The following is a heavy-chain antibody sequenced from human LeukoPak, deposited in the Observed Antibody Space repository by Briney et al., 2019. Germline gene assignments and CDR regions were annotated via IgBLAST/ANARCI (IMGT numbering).Heavy chain of an antibody. CDR1: GFTFSSYA. D-gene: IGHD3-10*01. J-gene: IGHJ4*02. CDR3: AKIYFGESSYFDY. Sequence: SGGSLRLSCAASGFTFSSYAMSWVRQAPGKGLEWVSAISGSGGSTYHADSVKGRFTISRDNSKNTLYLQMNSLRAEDTAVYYCAKIYFGESSYFDYWGQGTLVTVSS. V-gene: IGHV3-23*01. CDR2: ISGSGGST.